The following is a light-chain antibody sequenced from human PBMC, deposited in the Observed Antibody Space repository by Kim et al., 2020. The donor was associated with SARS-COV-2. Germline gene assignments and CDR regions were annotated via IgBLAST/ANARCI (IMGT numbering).Light chain of an antibody. Sequence: QSVLTQPPSASGTPGQRVTISCSGSISNIGSHSVYWYQQFPGTAPKLLIYRNDQRPSGVPDRFSGSKSGTSASLAISGPRSADEADYYCAARDDTLSGFLFGGGTKVTVL. CDR3: AARDDTLSGFL. CDR1: ISNIGSHS. J-gene: IGLJ1*01. CDR2: RND. V-gene: IGLV1-47*01.